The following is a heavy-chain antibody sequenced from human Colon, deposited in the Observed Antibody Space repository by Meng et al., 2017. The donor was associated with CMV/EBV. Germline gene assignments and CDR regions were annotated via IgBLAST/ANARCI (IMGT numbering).Heavy chain of an antibody. Sequence: GESLKISCAASGFTLSSYWMHWVRQAPGKGLGWVARLNNDGTYMTYADSVRGRFSISRDNAQNTVYLQMNRLTADDTAVYYCARPRDGYSPFDRWGQGTPVTVSS. CDR2: LNNDGTYM. D-gene: IGHD5-24*01. J-gene: IGHJ4*02. CDR1: GFTLSSYW. V-gene: IGHV3-74*03. CDR3: ARPRDGYSPFDR.